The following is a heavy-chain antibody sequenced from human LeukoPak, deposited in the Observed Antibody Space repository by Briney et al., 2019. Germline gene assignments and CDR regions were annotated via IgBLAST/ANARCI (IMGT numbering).Heavy chain of an antibody. V-gene: IGHV2-5*01. Sequence: SGPTLVNPTQTLTLTCTFSGFSLSTSGVGVGWIRQPPGKALEWLALIYWNDDKRYSPSLKSRLTITKDTSKNQVVLTMTNMDPVDTATYYCAHSSGEQQLAGKIRREKYNWFDPWGQGTLVTVSS. J-gene: IGHJ5*02. CDR2: IYWNDDK. D-gene: IGHD6-13*01. CDR3: AHSSGEQQLAGKIRREKYNWFDP. CDR1: GFSLSTSGVG.